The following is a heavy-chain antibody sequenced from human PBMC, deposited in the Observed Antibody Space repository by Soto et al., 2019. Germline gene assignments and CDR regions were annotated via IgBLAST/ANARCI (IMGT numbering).Heavy chain of an antibody. CDR3: VRSSFGCFDY. D-gene: IGHD3-16*01. J-gene: IGHJ4*02. CDR1: GFTLSHYW. V-gene: IGHV3-74*01. Sequence: EVQLLESGGGLVQPGGTLTLSCAASGFTLSHYWMHWVRQVPGRGLVWVARLNYDGSETHYADSVRGRFAISRDNAKNTVYLQMSKLRAEDTAIYYCVRSSFGCFDYWGRGTLVTVSS. CDR2: LNYDGSET.